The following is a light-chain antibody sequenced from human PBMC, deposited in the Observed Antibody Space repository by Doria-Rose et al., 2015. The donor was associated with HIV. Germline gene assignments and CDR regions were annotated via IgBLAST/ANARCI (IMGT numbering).Light chain of an antibody. Sequence: DIRLTQSPSSLSASVGDRVTITCQASQDITTYLNWYQQRPGKAPKLLISDASNLEPGVPSRFSGSGSGTDFSLTIRNLQPEDVGTYYCQLYDNLLLFTFGPGTKVDIK. V-gene: IGKV1-33*01. CDR2: DAS. J-gene: IGKJ3*01. CDR3: QLYDNLLLFT. CDR1: QDITTY.